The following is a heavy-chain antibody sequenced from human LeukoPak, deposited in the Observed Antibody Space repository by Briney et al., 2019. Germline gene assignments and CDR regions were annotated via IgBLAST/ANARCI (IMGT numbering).Heavy chain of an antibody. V-gene: IGHV4-61*08. CDR3: ARRGYYYYGMDV. CDR2: IYYSGST. CDR1: GGSISSGGYY. Sequence: SETLSLTCTVSGGSISSGGYYWSWIRQPPGKGLEWIGYIYYSGSTNYNPSLKSRVTISVDTSKNQFSLKLSSVTAADTAVYYRARRGYYYYGMDVWGQGTTVTVSS. J-gene: IGHJ6*02.